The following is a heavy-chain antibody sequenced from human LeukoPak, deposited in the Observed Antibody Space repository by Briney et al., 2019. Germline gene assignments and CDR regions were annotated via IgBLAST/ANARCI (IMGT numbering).Heavy chain of an antibody. D-gene: IGHD3-3*01. Sequence: GESLKISCKGSGYSFTTYWIGWVRQVPGEGLEWMGIIQPGNPDISYSPSFQGQVTISADQSITTAYLQWSSLKASDSAIYYCARHEARSSWSTFDYWGLGTLVTVSS. J-gene: IGHJ4*02. V-gene: IGHV5-51*01. CDR2: IQPGNPDI. CDR1: GYSFTTYW. CDR3: ARHEARSSWSTFDY.